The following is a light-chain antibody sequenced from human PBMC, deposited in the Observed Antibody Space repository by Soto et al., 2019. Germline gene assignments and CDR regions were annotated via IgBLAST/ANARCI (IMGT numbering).Light chain of an antibody. CDR2: AAS. CDR3: QQSYTIPYT. V-gene: IGKV1-39*01. J-gene: IGKJ2*01. Sequence: DIQMTQSPSSLPASVGDRVTLTCRASQSISTYLNWYQQKPGKAPKLLIYAASSLQSGVPSWLSGSGSGTDFTLTISSLQPEDFATYYCQQSYTIPYTFGQGTKLEIK. CDR1: QSISTY.